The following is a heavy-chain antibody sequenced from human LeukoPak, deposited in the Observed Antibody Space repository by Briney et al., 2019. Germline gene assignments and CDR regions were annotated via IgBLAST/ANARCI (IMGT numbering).Heavy chain of an antibody. CDR3: AKDGAPNAGYMDV. CDR2: ISYDESNK. V-gene: IGHV3-30*18. J-gene: IGHJ6*03. Sequence: GGSLRLSCVASGFTFSTYGMHWVRQAPGKGLEWVAVISYDESNKYYGDSVKGRFTISRDNSKNTLYLQMDSPRAEDTALYYCAKDGAPNAGYMDVWGKGTTVTVSS. D-gene: IGHD3-10*01. CDR1: GFTFSTYG.